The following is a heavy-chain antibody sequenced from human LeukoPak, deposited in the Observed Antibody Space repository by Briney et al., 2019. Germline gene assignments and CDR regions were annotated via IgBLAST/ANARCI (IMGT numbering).Heavy chain of an antibody. V-gene: IGHV1-69*13. CDR1: GGTFSSYA. CDR2: IIPIFGTA. J-gene: IGHJ5*02. Sequence: SVKVSCKASGGTFSSYAISWVRQAPGQGLEWMGGIIPIFGTANYAQKFQGRVTITADESTSTAYMELSSLRSEDTAVYYCAREWQQLPYNWFDPWGQGTLVTVSS. CDR3: AREWQQLPYNWFDP. D-gene: IGHD6-13*01.